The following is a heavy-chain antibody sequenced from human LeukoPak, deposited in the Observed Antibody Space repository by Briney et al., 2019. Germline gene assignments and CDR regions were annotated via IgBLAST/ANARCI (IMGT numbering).Heavy chain of an antibody. V-gene: IGHV4-61*02. Sequence: SETLSLTCTVSGDSISSGAYFWNWFRQPAGKKLEYIGRIHTRGDADYNPFLKSRVTISLDRSKNQFSLNLRSVTAADTAVYFCARGTGPLYGGRPDYWGQGTLVSVSS. CDR3: ARGTGPLYGGRPDY. CDR2: IHTRGDA. J-gene: IGHJ4*02. CDR1: GDSISSGAYF. D-gene: IGHD4-23*01.